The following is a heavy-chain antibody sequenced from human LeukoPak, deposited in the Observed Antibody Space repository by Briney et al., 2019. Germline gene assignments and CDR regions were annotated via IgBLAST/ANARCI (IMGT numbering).Heavy chain of an antibody. CDR2: IYYSGST. CDR1: GGSISSSNW. CDR3: ARERPASMVRPSDYAFDI. Sequence: SGTLSLTCAVSGGSISSSNWWSWVRQPPGKGLEWIGSIYYSGSTYYNPSLKSRVTISVDTSKNQFSLKLSSVTAADTAVYYCARERPASMVRPSDYAFDIWGQGTMVTVSS. D-gene: IGHD3-10*01. V-gene: IGHV4-4*02. J-gene: IGHJ3*02.